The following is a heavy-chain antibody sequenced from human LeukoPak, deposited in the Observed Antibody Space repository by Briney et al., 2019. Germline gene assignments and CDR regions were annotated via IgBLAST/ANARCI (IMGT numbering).Heavy chain of an antibody. D-gene: IGHD3-16*01. Sequence: GRSLRLSCAASEFTFSNYAMHWVRQAPGKGLEWVAVISSEVDKKYYADSVEGRFTISRDNSKYTLYLQMNSLTPEDTAVYYCATPGSVSLMLHYFDYWGQGTLVTVSS. V-gene: IGHV3-30-3*01. CDR3: ATPGSVSLMLHYFDY. CDR1: EFTFSNYA. CDR2: ISSEVDKK. J-gene: IGHJ4*02.